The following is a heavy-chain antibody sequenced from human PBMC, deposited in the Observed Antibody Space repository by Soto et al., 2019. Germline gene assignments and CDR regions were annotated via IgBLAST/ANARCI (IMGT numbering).Heavy chain of an antibody. V-gene: IGHV4-31*03. D-gene: IGHD2-15*01. J-gene: IGHJ4*02. CDR2: IYYSGAT. CDR3: ARDSGYCSAGSCYAGNFDS. CDR1: GDSINSGAFF. Sequence: QVQLQESGPGLVKPSQTLSLTCTVSGDSINSGAFFWSWIRQHPGQGLEWIGYIYYSGATYYNPSLNSRLSMSLDTSKNQFSLNLNYVTAADTALYYCARDSGYCSAGSCYAGNFDSWGQGTLVTVSS.